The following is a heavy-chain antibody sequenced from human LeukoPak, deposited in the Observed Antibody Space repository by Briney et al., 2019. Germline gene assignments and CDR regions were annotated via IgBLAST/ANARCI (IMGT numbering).Heavy chain of an antibody. Sequence: GGSLRLSCAASGFTFSSYSMNWVRQAPGKGLEWVSSIGSSSSYIYYADSVKGRFTISRDNAKNSLYPQMNSLRAEDTAVYYCARGGRYCSGGSCYSAGWFDPWGQGTLVTVSS. CDR2: IGSSSSYI. CDR1: GFTFSSYS. V-gene: IGHV3-21*01. J-gene: IGHJ5*02. CDR3: ARGGRYCSGGSCYSAGWFDP. D-gene: IGHD2-15*01.